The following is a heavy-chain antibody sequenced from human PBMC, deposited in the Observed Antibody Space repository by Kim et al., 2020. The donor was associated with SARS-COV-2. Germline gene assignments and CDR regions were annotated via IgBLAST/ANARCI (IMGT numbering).Heavy chain of an antibody. V-gene: IGHV3-11*01. CDR1: GFTFSDYY. J-gene: IGHJ3*02. Sequence: GGSLRLSCAASGFTFSDYYMSWIRQAPGKGLEWVSYISSSGSTIYYAYSVKGRFTISRDNAKNSLYLQMNSLRAEDTAVYYCARDQAMIVVPGAFDIWGQGTMVTVSS. D-gene: IGHD3-22*01. CDR3: ARDQAMIVVPGAFDI. CDR2: ISSSGSTI.